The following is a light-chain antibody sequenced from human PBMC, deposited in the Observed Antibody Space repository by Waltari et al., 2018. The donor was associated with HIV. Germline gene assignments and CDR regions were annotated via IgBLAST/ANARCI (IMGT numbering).Light chain of an antibody. J-gene: IGLJ1*01. CDR3: CSYAASSTSPMV. V-gene: IGLV2-23*02. CDR2: EVS. Sequence: QSALTQPASVSGSPGQSITLSCPGTRSDIGIYNVVSWYQQHPNIAPKLLIYEVSKRPSGVSARFSASKSGNTASLTISGLQADDEADYYCCSYAASSTSPMVFGTGTKVTVL. CDR1: RSDIGIYNV.